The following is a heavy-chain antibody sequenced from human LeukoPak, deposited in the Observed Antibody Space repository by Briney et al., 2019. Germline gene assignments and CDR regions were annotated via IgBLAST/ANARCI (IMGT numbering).Heavy chain of an antibody. CDR3: AKDRDYMVRGVRFDY. V-gene: IGHV3-23*01. D-gene: IGHD3-10*01. J-gene: IGHJ4*02. CDR1: GFTFSSYA. Sequence: PGGSLRLSCAASGFTFSSYAMSWVRQAPGKGLEWVSAISGSGGSTYYADSVKGRVTISRDNSKNTLFLQMNSLRAEDTAVYSCAKDRDYMVRGVRFDYWGQGTLVTVSS. CDR2: ISGSGGST.